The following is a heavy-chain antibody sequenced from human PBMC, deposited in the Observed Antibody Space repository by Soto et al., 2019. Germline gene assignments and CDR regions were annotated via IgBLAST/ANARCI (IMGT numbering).Heavy chain of an antibody. V-gene: IGHV3-23*01. D-gene: IGHD5-12*01. Sequence: GGSLRLSCAAYGFTFRRWALSWVRQAPGKGLEWVSSISGIGHSTYYADSVKGRFTISRDNSKNTLYLQMNSLRAEDTAVYYCAKRIMSTIGHFDSWGQGT. J-gene: IGHJ4*02. CDR1: GFTFRRWA. CDR3: AKRIMSTIGHFDS. CDR2: ISGIGHST.